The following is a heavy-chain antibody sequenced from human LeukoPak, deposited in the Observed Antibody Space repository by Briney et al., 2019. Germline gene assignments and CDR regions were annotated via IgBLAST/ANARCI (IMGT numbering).Heavy chain of an antibody. Sequence: GGSLRLSCAASGFSVTRNYVSWVRQAPGKGLEWVSLMYSGGGTSYADSVKGRFTISRDTSKNTLYPQMSSLRAEDTALYYCARYDSGKDYFDYWGQGTLVTVSS. CDR2: MYSGGGT. J-gene: IGHJ4*02. D-gene: IGHD6-25*01. V-gene: IGHV3-53*01. CDR1: GFSVTRNY. CDR3: ARYDSGKDYFDY.